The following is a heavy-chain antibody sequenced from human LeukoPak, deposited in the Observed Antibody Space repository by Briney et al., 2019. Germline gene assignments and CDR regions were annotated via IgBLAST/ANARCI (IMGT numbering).Heavy chain of an antibody. CDR1: GFTLDDYA. J-gene: IGHJ4*02. CDR2: ISWNSGSI. CDR3: ARAQGSIAARLYFDY. Sequence: PGGSLRLSCAASGFTLDDYAMHWVRQAPGKGLEWVSGISWNSGSIGYADSVKGRFTISRDNAKNSLYLQMNSLRAEDTALYYCARAQGSIAARLYFDYWGQGTLVTVSS. D-gene: IGHD6-6*01. V-gene: IGHV3-9*01.